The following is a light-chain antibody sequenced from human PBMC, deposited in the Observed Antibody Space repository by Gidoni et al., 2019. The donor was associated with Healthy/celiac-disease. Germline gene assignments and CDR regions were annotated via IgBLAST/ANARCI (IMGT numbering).Light chain of an antibody. CDR3: QVWDSSTDVV. V-gene: IGLV3-9*01. J-gene: IGLJ2*01. Sequence: SYELTQPLSVSVALGQKARLTCGGNKSGSKNVHWYQQKPGQAPVLVIYRDSNRPAGIPERFSGSNSGNTATRTSSRAQAGDEADYYGQVWDSSTDVVFGGGTKLTVL. CDR2: RDS. CDR1: KSGSKN.